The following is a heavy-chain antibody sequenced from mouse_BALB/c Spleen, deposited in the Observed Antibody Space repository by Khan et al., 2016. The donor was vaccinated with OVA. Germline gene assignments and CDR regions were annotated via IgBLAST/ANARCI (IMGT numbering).Heavy chain of an antibody. J-gene: IGHJ3*01. CDR2: TNPNNGGP. V-gene: IGHV1S81*02. D-gene: IGHD2-10*02. CDR1: GYTSSSYY. CDR3: TRSGYGNPFAY. Sequence: VQLQQPGAELVKPGASVQLSCKASGYTSSSYYMYRVKQRPGQGHEWIGGTNPNNGGPNSNEQFKTKATLPEEHPSSTASMHLSSLTSEDSAVYYCTRSGYGNPFAYWGQGTLVTVSP.